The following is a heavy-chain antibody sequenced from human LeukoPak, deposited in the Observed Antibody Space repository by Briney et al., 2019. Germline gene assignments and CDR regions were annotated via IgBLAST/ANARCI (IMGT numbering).Heavy chain of an antibody. D-gene: IGHD2-15*01. CDR3: ARDLSPNCSGGSCYEDRYYYYGMDV. Sequence: PGGSLRLSCAASGFTFSSYGMHWVRQAPGKGLEWVAVISYDGSNKYYADSVKGRFTISRDNSKNTLHLQMNSLRAEDTAVYYCARDLSPNCSGGSCYEDRYYYYGMDVWGQGTTVTVS. CDR2: ISYDGSNK. CDR1: GFTFSSYG. J-gene: IGHJ6*02. V-gene: IGHV3-30*03.